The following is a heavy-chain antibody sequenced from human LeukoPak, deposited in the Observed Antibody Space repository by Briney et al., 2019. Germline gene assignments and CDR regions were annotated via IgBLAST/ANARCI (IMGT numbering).Heavy chain of an antibody. CDR1: GYSFTSYW. CDR2: IYPGDSDT. Sequence: GESLKISCKGSGYSFTSYWIGWVRQMPGKGLEWMGIIYPGDSDTRYSPSFQGQVTISADQSITTAYLQWSSLKASDTAMYYCARHPLGYCSGGSCYSEGFFDYWGQRTLVTVSS. D-gene: IGHD2-15*01. CDR3: ARHPLGYCSGGSCYSEGFFDY. V-gene: IGHV5-51*01. J-gene: IGHJ4*02.